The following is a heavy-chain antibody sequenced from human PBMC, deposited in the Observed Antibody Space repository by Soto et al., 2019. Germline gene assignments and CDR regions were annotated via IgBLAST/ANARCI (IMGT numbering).Heavy chain of an antibody. CDR2: IRGGGDAT. CDR3: AKKSLGSITLPALYYFDY. J-gene: IGHJ4*02. V-gene: IGHV3-23*01. D-gene: IGHD7-27*01. Sequence: EVQLLESGGGLVQPGGSLSLSFEALELTFATKPLTGAGRAPGRGLGGASVIRGGGDATYYPDSVKGRFTTSRDNSKNTVYLQMNSLRAEDTAVYYCAKKSLGSITLPALYYFDYWGQGTLVTVSS. CDR1: ELTFATKP.